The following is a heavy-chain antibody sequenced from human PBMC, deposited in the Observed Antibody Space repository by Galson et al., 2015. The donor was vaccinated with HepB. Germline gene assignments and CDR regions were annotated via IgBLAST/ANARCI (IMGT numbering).Heavy chain of an antibody. CDR3: AKDRWAIVGVGTVPRFDP. D-gene: IGHD1-26*01. CDR2: ISDDAINK. Sequence: SLRLSCAASGFSFGSYAMHWVRQAPGKGLEWVAVISDDAINKYYGDSAKGRFIVSRDNSKNTLYLQMNSLRVDDTAAYYCAKDRWAIVGVGTVPRFDPWGQGTLVTVSS. CDR1: GFSFGSYA. J-gene: IGHJ5*02. V-gene: IGHV3-30*04.